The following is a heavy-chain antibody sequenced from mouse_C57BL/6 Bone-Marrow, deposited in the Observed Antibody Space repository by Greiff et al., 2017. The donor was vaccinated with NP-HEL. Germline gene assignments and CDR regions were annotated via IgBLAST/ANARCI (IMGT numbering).Heavy chain of an antibody. J-gene: IGHJ1*03. CDR2: IYPRSGNT. V-gene: IGHV1-81*01. Sequence: QVQLQQSGAELARPGSSVKLSCKASGYTFTSYGISWVKQRPGQGLEWIGEIYPRSGNTYSNEKFKGKATLTADNSSSQAYMELRSLTSEDSAVYFCALIYYDYDEYFDVWGTGTTGTVSS. CDR3: ALIYYDYDEYFDV. CDR1: GYTFTSYG. D-gene: IGHD2-4*01.